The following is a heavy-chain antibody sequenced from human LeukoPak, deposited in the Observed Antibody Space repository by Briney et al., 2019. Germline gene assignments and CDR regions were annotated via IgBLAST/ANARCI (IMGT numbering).Heavy chain of an antibody. V-gene: IGHV4-30-2*01. CDR2: IYHSGST. D-gene: IGHD5-12*01. J-gene: IGHJ5*02. Sequence: PSETLSLTCAVSGGSISSGGYSWSWLRQPPGKGLEWIGYIYHSGSTYYNPSLKSRVTISVDRSKNQFSLKLSSVTAADTAVYHCARGNSGYDPGWFDPWGQGTLVTVSS. CDR1: GGSISSGGYS. CDR3: ARGNSGYDPGWFDP.